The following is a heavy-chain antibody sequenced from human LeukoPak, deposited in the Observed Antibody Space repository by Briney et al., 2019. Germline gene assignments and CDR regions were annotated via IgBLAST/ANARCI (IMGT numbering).Heavy chain of an antibody. CDR2: ISGSGGST. J-gene: IGHJ5*02. D-gene: IGHD6-13*01. V-gene: IGHV3-23*01. Sequence: GGSLRLSCAASGFTFSSYAMSWVRQAPGKGLEWVSAISGSGGSTYYADSVKGRFTISRDNSKNTLYLQMNSLRAEDTAVYYCAKDPWEQQLVNWFDPWGQGTLVTVSS. CDR1: GFTFSSYA. CDR3: AKDPWEQQLVNWFDP.